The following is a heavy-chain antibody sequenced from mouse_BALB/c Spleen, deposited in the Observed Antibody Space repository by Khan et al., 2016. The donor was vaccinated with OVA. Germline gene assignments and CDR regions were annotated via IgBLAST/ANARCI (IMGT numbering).Heavy chain of an antibody. J-gene: IGHJ2*01. CDR1: GYSITSDYA. D-gene: IGHD1-1*01. V-gene: IGHV3-2*02. CDR3: ARSGTISTVVVTDFDF. CDR2: IKYSGTT. Sequence: EVQLQESGPGLVKPSQSLSLTCTVTGYSITSDYAWNWIRQFPGNKLEWMGYIKYSGTTSYNPSLKSRISINRDTSKKQFFLQLNSVTTEDTATYYCARSGTISTVVVTDFDFWGQGTTLTVSS.